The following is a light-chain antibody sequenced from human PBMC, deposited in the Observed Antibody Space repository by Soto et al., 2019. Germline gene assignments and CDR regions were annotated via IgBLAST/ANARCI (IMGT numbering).Light chain of an antibody. CDR3: QQYGSSTRT. J-gene: IGKJ1*01. V-gene: IGKV3-20*01. CDR1: QSVDTN. CDR2: GVS. Sequence: EIILTQSPGTLSVSPGERVTPSCRATQSVDTNLAWYQQKSGQAPRLLIYGVSTRATGIPDRFSGSGSGTDFTLTISRLEPEDFAVYYCQQYGSSTRTFGQGTKVDIK.